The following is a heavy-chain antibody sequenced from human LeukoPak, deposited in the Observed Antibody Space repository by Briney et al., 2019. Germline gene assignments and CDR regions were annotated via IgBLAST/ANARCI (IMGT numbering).Heavy chain of an antibody. CDR1: GFTFSCYA. D-gene: IGHD2-21*01. J-gene: IGHJ3*02. CDR3: ARLRDVVAFDI. CDR2: IIYPAGNT. Sequence: PGGSLRLSCAASGFTFSCYAMSWVRQAPGKGLEWVSIIYPAGNTFYADSVKGRFTISRDISKNILYLQMNSLTAEDTAVYYCARLRDVVAFDIWGQGTKVTVSS. V-gene: IGHV3-23*03.